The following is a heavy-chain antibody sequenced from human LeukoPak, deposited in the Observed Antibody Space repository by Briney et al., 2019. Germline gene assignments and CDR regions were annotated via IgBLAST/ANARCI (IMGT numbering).Heavy chain of an antibody. Sequence: SETSSLTCTVSGGSISTYYWSWIRQPPGRGLEWIGYIYLSGTTMYTPSLKSRVTISVDTSKNQFFLKMSSVTAADTAVYYCARHIGGGVEDMDVWGKGTTVTVSS. CDR1: GGSISTYY. D-gene: IGHD3-10*01. V-gene: IGHV4-59*08. CDR3: ARHIGGGVEDMDV. J-gene: IGHJ6*03. CDR2: IYLSGTT.